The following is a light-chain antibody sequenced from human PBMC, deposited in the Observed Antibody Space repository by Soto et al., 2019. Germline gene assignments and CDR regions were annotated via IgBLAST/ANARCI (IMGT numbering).Light chain of an antibody. CDR3: QHYGDSIWT. CDR1: PSVSNND. CDR2: GAS. J-gene: IGKJ1*01. V-gene: IGKV3-20*01. Sequence: EIVLTQSPDTLSLSPGERATLSCRASPSVSNNDLVWYQQKPGQAPRLLIYGASTRATGIPDRFSGSGSGTDFTLTISRLETEDFAVYYCQHYGDSIWTFGQGTKVEIK.